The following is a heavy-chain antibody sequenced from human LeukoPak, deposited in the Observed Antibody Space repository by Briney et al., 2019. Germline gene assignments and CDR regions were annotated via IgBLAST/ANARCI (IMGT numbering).Heavy chain of an antibody. D-gene: IGHD2-2*01. CDR2: VTGSSSNT. CDR1: GFNFSNYA. CDR3: AEDRSSSTSCSNY. V-gene: IGHV3-23*01. Sequence: GGSLRLSCAASGFNFSNYAMTWARQAPGKGLEWVSGVTGSSSNTYYADSVKGRFTISRDNSKNMLYLEMNSLRVEDTAIYYCAEDRSSSTSCSNYWGRGTLVTVSS. J-gene: IGHJ4*02.